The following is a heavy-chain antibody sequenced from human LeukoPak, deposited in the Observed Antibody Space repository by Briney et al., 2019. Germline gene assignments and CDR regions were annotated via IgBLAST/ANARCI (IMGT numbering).Heavy chain of an antibody. CDR1: GGSISSYY. D-gene: IGHD3-10*01. J-gene: IGHJ4*02. V-gene: IGHV4-59*08. CDR2: IYYSGST. Sequence: SETLSLTCTVSGGSISSYYWSWIRQPPGKGLEWIGYIYYSGSTNYNPSLKSRVTISVDTSKNQFSLKLSSVTAADTAVYYCASRNYYGSGSYDVWGQGTLVTVSS. CDR3: ASRNYYGSGSYDV.